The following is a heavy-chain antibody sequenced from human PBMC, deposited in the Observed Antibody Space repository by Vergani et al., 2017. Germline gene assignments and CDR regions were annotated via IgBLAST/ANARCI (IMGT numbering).Heavy chain of an antibody. J-gene: IGHJ3*01. CDR3: EHRLGYFDWDGAFDV. D-gene: IGHD3-9*01. CDR1: GFSLTTGGEG. Sequence: QITLRESGPTLVKPTQTLTLTCTFSGFSLTTGGEGVGWIRQPQGRALEWLAFVYWNDDERYSPSLKSRVTITKDTSKNEVILTIVAMDPVDTATYYCEHRLGYFDWDGAFDVWGPGTVVTDSS. V-gene: IGHV2-5*01. CDR2: VYWNDDE.